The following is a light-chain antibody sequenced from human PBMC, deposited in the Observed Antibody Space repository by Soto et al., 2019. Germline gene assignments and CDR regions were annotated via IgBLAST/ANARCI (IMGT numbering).Light chain of an antibody. CDR3: QHLNDYRYT. Sequence: DIQLTQSPSFLSASVGDRVTITCRASQAISSSLAWYQHNPGKAPKLLIYAASTLQNGVPSSFSGSGSGTAFTLTIISLQPEDFATYYCQHLNDYRYTFGQGTKVEIK. CDR1: QAISSS. J-gene: IGKJ2*01. V-gene: IGKV1-9*01. CDR2: AAS.